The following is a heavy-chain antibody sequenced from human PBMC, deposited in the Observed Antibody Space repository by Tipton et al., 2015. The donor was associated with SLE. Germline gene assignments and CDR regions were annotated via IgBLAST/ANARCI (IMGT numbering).Heavy chain of an antibody. CDR2: IYHSGST. J-gene: IGHJ4*02. D-gene: IGHD6-13*01. CDR3: ARGWGSWPYYFDY. V-gene: IGHV4-4*02. Sequence: TLSLTCAVSGGSISSSNWWSWVRQPPGKGLEWIGEIYHSGSTNYNPSLKSRVTITVDKSKNQFSLKLSSLTAADTAVYYCARGWGSWPYYFDYWGQGTLVTVS. CDR1: GGSISSSNW.